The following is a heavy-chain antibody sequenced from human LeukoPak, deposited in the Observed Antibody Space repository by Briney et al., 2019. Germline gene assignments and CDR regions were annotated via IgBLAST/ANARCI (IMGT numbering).Heavy chain of an antibody. J-gene: IGHJ5*02. V-gene: IGHV1-2*02. CDR1: GYTFTDHH. CDR2: IHPPSGDT. CDR3: ARGTFDP. Sequence: ASVKVSCKASGYTFTDHHMHWVRQAPGQGLEWMGWIHPPSGDTKYAQKFQGRVTMTRDTSISTAYMELSRLIDDDTAVYYCARGTFDPWGQGTLVTVSS.